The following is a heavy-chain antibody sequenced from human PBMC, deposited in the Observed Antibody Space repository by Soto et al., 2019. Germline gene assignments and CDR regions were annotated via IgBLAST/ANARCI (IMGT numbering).Heavy chain of an antibody. CDR3: ARDLKVGATDTYYYYGMDV. D-gene: IGHD1-26*01. V-gene: IGHV3-48*02. J-gene: IGHJ6*02. CDR2: ISSSSSTI. Sequence: GSLRLSCAASGFTFSSYSMNWVRQAPGKGLEWVSYISSSSSTIYYADSVKGRFTISRDNAKNSLYLQMNSLRDEDTAVYYCARDLKVGATDTYYYYGMDVWGQGTTVTVSS. CDR1: GFTFSSYS.